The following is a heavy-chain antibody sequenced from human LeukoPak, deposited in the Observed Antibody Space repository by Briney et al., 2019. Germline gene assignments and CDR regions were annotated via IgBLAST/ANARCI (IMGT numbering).Heavy chain of an antibody. V-gene: IGHV4-59*08. CDR3: SRGIDEYKGGNF. J-gene: IGHJ4*02. CDR1: GGSMSYYY. D-gene: IGHD5-24*01. Sequence: SSETLSLTCTVSGGSMSYYYWSWIRQPPGEGLEWIGYIYCSGDTNYSPSLKSRITLSVDTSKTQFSLNLSSVTAADTAVYYCSRGIDEYKGGNFWGQGTLVTVSS. CDR2: IYCSGDT.